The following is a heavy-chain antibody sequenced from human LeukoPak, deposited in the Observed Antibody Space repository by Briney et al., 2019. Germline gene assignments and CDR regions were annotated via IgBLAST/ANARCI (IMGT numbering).Heavy chain of an antibody. CDR2: ISSSGSTI. J-gene: IGHJ4*02. V-gene: IGHV3-48*03. CDR1: GFTFSSYE. CDR3: ARLKLLWSNYFDY. D-gene: IGHD2-2*01. Sequence: GGSLRLSCAASGFTFSSYEMNWVRQAPGKGLEWVSYISSSGSTIYYADSVKGRFTISRDNAKNSLYLKMHSLRAEDTAVYYCARLKLLWSNYFDYWGQGTLVTVSS.